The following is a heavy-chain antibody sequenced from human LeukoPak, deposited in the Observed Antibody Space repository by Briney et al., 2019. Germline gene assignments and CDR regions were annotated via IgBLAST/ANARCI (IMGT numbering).Heavy chain of an antibody. D-gene: IGHD6-13*01. CDR1: GGSISSYY. J-gene: IGHJ4*02. Sequence: SETLSLTCTVSGGSISSYYWSWIRQPPGKGLKWIGYIYYSGTTNYNPSLKSRVTISVDTSKNQFSLKLSSVTAADTAVYYCARGVYIAAAQYGYWGQGTLVTVSS. CDR3: ARGVYIAAAQYGY. CDR2: IYYSGTT. V-gene: IGHV4-59*01.